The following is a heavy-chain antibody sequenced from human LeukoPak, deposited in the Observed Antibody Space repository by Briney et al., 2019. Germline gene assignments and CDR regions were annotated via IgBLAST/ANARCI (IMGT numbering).Heavy chain of an antibody. Sequence: SETLSLTCTVSGGSISSYYWSWIRQPPGKRLEWIGYIYYSGSTNYNPSLKSRVTISVDTSKNQFSLKLSSVTAADTAVYYCARGGGYLYYFDYWGQGTLVTVSS. CDR1: GGSISSYY. V-gene: IGHV4-59*01. CDR3: ARGGGYLYYFDY. CDR2: IYYSGST. J-gene: IGHJ4*02. D-gene: IGHD5-12*01.